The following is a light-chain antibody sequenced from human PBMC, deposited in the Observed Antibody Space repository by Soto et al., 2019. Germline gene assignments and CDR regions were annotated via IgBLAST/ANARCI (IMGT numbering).Light chain of an antibody. Sequence: EIVLTQSPATLSLSQGERATLSCRASQSVGSSLAGYQQKPGQAPSLLIYDSSNRATGILARFSGSGSGTDFTLTISSLESKDFAVYYWLERGYWPSLTFGQETKVEIK. CDR3: LERGYWPSLT. CDR2: DSS. CDR1: QSVGSS. J-gene: IGKJ1*01. V-gene: IGKV3-11*01.